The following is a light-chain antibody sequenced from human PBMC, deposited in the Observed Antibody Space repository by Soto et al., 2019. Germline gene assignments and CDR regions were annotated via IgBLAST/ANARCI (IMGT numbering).Light chain of an antibody. CDR2: DAS. CDR3: QQFYDLQIT. Sequence: DIQMTQSPSALSASVGDRVTITCQASQDISDVLNWYQQQPGKAPKVLIYDASKLQKGVPSRFSGRGSGKDFTFTISSMQPDDSGTYYCQQFYDLQITFGQGTRLEIK. J-gene: IGKJ5*01. CDR1: QDISDV. V-gene: IGKV1-33*01.